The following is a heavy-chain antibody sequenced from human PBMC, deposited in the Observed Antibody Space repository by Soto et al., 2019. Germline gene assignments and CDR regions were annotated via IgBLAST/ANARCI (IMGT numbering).Heavy chain of an antibody. D-gene: IGHD3-16*01. V-gene: IGHV1-69*02. Sequence: QVQLVQSGAEVKKPGSSVKVSCKASGGTFSSYTISWVRQAPGQGLEWMGRSIPILGIANYAQKFQGRVTITADKSTSTAYMELSSLRSEDTSVYYCASDGGRGSYPHPWCQGTLVTVSS. CDR3: ASDGGRGSYPHP. CDR2: SIPILGIA. CDR1: GGTFSSYT. J-gene: IGHJ5*02.